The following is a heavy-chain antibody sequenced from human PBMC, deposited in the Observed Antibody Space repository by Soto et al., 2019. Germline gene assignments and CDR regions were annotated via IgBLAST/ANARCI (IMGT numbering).Heavy chain of an antibody. Sequence: QVQLVESGGGVVQPGGSLRLSCAASGFTFSSYGMHWVRQAPGKGLQWVAIILYDGANKYYADSVKGRFTISRDNSKNMLYLQMDSLRDEDTAVYYCASGTITLLEVITSPFDFWGQGILVTVSS. CDR2: ILYDGANK. CDR1: GFTFSSYG. J-gene: IGHJ4*02. V-gene: IGHV3-30*03. CDR3: ASGTITLLEVITSPFDF. D-gene: IGHD3-3*01.